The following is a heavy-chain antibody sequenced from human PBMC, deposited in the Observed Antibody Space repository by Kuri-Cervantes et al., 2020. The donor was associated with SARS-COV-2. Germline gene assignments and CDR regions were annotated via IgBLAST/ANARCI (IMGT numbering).Heavy chain of an antibody. J-gene: IGHJ6*02. CDR1: GFTFSDYY. Sequence: GESLKISCAASGFTFSDYYMNWVRQAPGKGLEWVSSISSSSTIYYADSVKGRFTISRDNAKNSLYLQMNSLRAEDTAVYYCARGGWNLDYYYYYGMDVWGQGTTVTVSS. CDR3: ARGGWNLDYYYYYGMDV. CDR2: ISSSSTI. V-gene: IGHV3-69-1*01. D-gene: IGHD1-1*01.